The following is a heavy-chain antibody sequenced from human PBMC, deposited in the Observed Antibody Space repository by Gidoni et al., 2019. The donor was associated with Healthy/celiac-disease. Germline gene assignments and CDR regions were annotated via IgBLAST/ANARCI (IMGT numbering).Heavy chain of an antibody. CDR3: ETALEEGLMDV. J-gene: IGHJ6*04. V-gene: IGHV3-23*01. Sequence: EVQLLESGGGLVQPGGSLRLYCAASGFTFSSYAMSWVRQAPGKGLELVSAISGSGGSTYYADSVKGRFTISRDNSKNTLYLQMNSLRAEDTAVYYCETALEEGLMDVWGKGTTVTVSS. CDR2: ISGSGGST. CDR1: GFTFSSYA.